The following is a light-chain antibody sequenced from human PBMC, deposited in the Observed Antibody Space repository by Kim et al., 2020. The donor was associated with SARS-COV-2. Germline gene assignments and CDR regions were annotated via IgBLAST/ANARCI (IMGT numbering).Light chain of an antibody. Sequence: SYELTQPPSVSVSPGQTVSITCSGDKLGDKYACWYQQKPGQSPVLVIYQDTKRPSGIPERFSGSNSGNTATLTISETQAMDEADYYCQAWHSSTVVFGGG. J-gene: IGLJ2*01. CDR1: KLGDKY. CDR3: QAWHSSTVV. V-gene: IGLV3-1*01. CDR2: QDT.